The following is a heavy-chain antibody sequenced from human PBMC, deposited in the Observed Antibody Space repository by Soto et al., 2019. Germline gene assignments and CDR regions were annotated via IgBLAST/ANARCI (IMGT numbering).Heavy chain of an antibody. Sequence: GVSLNSPYKGSVRNFFNYWITCVRQMPGKGLEWLGWIYPIDSYTNYSPSFQGHVTISADKSISTAYLQWSSLKASDSALYYCATTYYYDGSYYSSPYDMDVWGQGTTVTVSS. V-gene: IGHV5-10-1*01. CDR3: ATTYYYDGSYYSSPYDMDV. J-gene: IGHJ6*02. CDR2: IYPIDSYT. CDR1: VRNFFNYW. D-gene: IGHD3-22*01.